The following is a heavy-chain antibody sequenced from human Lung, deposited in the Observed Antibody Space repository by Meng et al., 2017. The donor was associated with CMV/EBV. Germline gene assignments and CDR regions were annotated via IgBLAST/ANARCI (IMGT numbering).Heavy chain of an antibody. V-gene: IGHV3-73*01. J-gene: IGHJ4*02. CDR2: IRSKANRYAT. CDR1: GFTFSGSA. Sequence: ESXKISCAASGFTFSGSAMHWVRQASGKGLEWVGSIRSKANRYATAYIESVKGRFTISRDDSRKTAYLQMSSLTTEDSAVYYCTRLSYVVDWGQGTLVTFSS. CDR3: TRLSYVVD. D-gene: IGHD2-15*01.